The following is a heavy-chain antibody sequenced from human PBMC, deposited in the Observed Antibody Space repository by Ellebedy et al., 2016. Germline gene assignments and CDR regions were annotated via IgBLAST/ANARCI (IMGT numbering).Heavy chain of an antibody. CDR2: INHSGST. D-gene: IGHD2-15*01. J-gene: IGHJ5*02. Sequence: SETLSLTCAVSGGSISSGGYYWSWIRQPPGTGREWIGEINHSGSTNYNPSLKSRVTISVDTSKNQFSLKLSSVTAADTAVYYCARGDGSTYYCSGGSCYSYWFDPWGQGTLVTVSS. V-gene: IGHV4-34*01. CDR3: ARGDGSTYYCSGGSCYSYWFDP. CDR1: GGSISSGGYY.